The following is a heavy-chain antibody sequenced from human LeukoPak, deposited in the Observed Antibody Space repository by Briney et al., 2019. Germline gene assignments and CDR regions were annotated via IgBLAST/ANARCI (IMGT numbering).Heavy chain of an antibody. CDR2: IYYSGST. V-gene: IGHV4-59*01. CDR3: ARDRLLWFGEPDAFDI. J-gene: IGHJ3*02. Sequence: PSETLSLTCTVSGGSISSYYWSWIRQPPGKGLEWIGYIYYSGSTNYNPSLKSRVTISVDTSKNQFSLKLSSVTAADTAVYYCARDRLLWFGEPDAFDIWGQGTMVTVSS. CDR1: GGSISSYY. D-gene: IGHD3-10*01.